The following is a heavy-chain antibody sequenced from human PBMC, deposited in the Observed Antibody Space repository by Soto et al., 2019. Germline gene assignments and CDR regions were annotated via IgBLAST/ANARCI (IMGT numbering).Heavy chain of an antibody. Sequence: PGESLKISCKGSGYSFTSYWIGWVRQIPGKGLEWMGIIYPGDSDTRYSPSFQGQVTISADKSISTAYLQWSSLKASDTAMYYCARWASGGGKHYYYYYYGMDVWGQGTTVTVSS. D-gene: IGHD2-15*01. CDR2: IYPGDSDT. CDR3: ARWASGGGKHYYYYYYGMDV. J-gene: IGHJ6*02. V-gene: IGHV5-51*01. CDR1: GYSFTSYW.